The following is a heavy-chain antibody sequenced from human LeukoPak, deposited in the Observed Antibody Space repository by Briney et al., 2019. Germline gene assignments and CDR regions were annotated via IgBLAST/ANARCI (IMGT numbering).Heavy chain of an antibody. V-gene: IGHV1-24*01. D-gene: IGHD3-22*01. CDR2: FDPEDGET. Sequence: ASVRVSCKVSGYTLTELSMHWVRQAPGKGLEWMGGFDPEDGETIYAQKFQGRVTMTEDTSTDTAYMELSSLRSEDTAVYYCATGAEYYYDSSGYHGHFQHRGQGTLVTVSS. J-gene: IGHJ1*01. CDR1: GYTLTELS. CDR3: ATGAEYYYDSSGYHGHFQH.